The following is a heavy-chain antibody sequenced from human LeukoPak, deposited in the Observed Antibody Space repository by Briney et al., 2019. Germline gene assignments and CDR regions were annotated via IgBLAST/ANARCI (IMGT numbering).Heavy chain of an antibody. D-gene: IGHD3-10*01. CDR1: GFTFDDYA. CDR2: ISWNSGSI. V-gene: IGHV3-9*01. Sequence: GGSLRLSCAASGFTFDDYAMHWVRQAPGKGLEWVSGISWNSGSIGYADSVKGRFTISRDNAKNSLYLQMNSPRAEDTALYYCAKAPGDYYGSGSTDYWGQGTLVTVSS. CDR3: AKAPGDYYGSGSTDY. J-gene: IGHJ4*02.